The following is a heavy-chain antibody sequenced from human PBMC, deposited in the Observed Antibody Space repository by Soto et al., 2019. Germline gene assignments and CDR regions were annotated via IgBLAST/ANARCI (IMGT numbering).Heavy chain of an antibody. J-gene: IGHJ4*02. V-gene: IGHV3-66*01. CDR1: GFTVSSNY. D-gene: IGHD3-10*01. CDR2: IYSGGST. Sequence: GGSLRLSCAASGFTVSSNYMSWVRQAPGKGLEWVSVIYSGGSTYYADSVKGRFTISRDNSKNTLYLQMNSLRAEDTAVYYCARDPSVPNYYGSWSYSYWGQGTLVTVSS. CDR3: ARDPSVPNYYGSWSYSY.